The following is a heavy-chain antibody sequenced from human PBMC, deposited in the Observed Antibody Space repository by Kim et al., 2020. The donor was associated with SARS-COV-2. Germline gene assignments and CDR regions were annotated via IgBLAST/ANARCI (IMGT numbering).Heavy chain of an antibody. Sequence: VKGRFTISRDNSKNTLYLQMSSLRAEDTAVYYCVKATGPSGYYYYYGMDVWGQGTTVTVSS. D-gene: IGHD1-1*01. V-gene: IGHV3-64D*06. J-gene: IGHJ6*02. CDR3: VKATGPSGYYYYYGMDV.